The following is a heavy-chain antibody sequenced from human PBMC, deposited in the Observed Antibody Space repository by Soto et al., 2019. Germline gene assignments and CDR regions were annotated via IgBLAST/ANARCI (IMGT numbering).Heavy chain of an antibody. D-gene: IGHD1-7*01. CDR2: ISAYNGNT. V-gene: IGHV1-18*01. Sequence: QVQLVQSGAEVKKPGASVKVSCKASGYTFTSYGISWVRQAPGQGLEWMGWISAYNGNTNYAQKLQGRVTMTTDTYTRTAYMELRSLRSDDTAVYYCARGRKGAAGTTLLEYFQHWGQGTLVTVSS. CDR3: ARGRKGAAGTTLLEYFQH. CDR1: GYTFTSYG. J-gene: IGHJ1*01.